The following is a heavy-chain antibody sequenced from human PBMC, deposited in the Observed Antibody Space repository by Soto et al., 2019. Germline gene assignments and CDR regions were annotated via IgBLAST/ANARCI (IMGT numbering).Heavy chain of an antibody. V-gene: IGHV1-69*01. CDR3: ARGPTYYCYGLDV. CDR1: GGTFSSYA. Sequence: QVLLEQAGAEVKKPGSSVKVSCKAPGGTFSSYALTWVRQAPGQGLEWMGGIIPIFGTKYAERYQGRLTIIADESTSTAYMELSSLRSEDTAVYYCARGPTYYCYGLDVWGQGTTVTVSS. CDR2: IIPIFGT. J-gene: IGHJ6*02.